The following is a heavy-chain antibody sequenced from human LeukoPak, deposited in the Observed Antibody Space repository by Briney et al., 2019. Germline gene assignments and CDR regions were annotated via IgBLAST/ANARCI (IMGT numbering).Heavy chain of an antibody. Sequence: SLLISRNGSGGSFFSCWNCRWIQKPAGKVVWLGRIHPSDSYPHDSPSFHGHVTNAVDKSISAPYLQRSSLKASDTAMYYCARHPEQSSGYWGQGTVVTVS. J-gene: IGHJ4*02. CDR2: IHPSDSYP. V-gene: IGHV5-10-1*01. CDR3: ARHPEQSSGY. CDR1: GGSFFSCW. D-gene: IGHD6-19*01.